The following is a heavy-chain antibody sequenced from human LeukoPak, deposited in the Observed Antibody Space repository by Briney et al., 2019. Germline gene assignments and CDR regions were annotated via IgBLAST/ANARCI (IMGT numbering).Heavy chain of an antibody. CDR3: ARIGY. Sequence: GGSLRLSCAASGFTFSDSYMSWIRQAPGKGLEWISYISGSGATKYYADSVKGRFTISRDNSTNSLYLQLNNLRAGDTAIYYCARIGYWGQGTLVTVSS. V-gene: IGHV3-11*04. J-gene: IGHJ4*02. CDR1: GFTFSDSY. CDR2: ISGSGATK.